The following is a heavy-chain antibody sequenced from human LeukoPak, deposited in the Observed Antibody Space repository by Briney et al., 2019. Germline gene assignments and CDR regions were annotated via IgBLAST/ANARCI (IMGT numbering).Heavy chain of an antibody. CDR2: IYYTGTT. CDR3: ARRWVYDKRAFDA. D-gene: IGHD3-16*01. J-gene: IGHJ3*01. V-gene: IGHV4-59*08. CDR1: GGSISGTYY. Sequence: SETLSLTCTVSGGSISGTYYWSWIRQPPGKGLEWIGYIYYTGTTDSNPSLKSRVTISLDSSKNQFSLDLSSVTAADTAVYYCARRWVYDKRAFDAWGQGTMVTVSS.